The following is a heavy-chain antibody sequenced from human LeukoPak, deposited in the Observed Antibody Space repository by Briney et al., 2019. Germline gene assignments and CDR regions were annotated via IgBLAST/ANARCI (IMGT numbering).Heavy chain of an antibody. J-gene: IGHJ6*03. Sequence: PGGSLRLSCAASGFTFSDYYMSWIRQAPGKGLEWVSYISSSGSTIYYADSVKGRFTISRDNDKNSLYLQMSSLRAEDTAVYYCARAGTGTYYYYLDVWGKGTTVTVSS. D-gene: IGHD1-14*01. CDR3: ARAGTGTYYYYLDV. CDR2: ISSSGSTI. CDR1: GFTFSDYY. V-gene: IGHV3-11*04.